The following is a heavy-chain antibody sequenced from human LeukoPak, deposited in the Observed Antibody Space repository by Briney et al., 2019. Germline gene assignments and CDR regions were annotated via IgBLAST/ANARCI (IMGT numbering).Heavy chain of an antibody. Sequence: PSETLSLTCTVSGGSITNYYWSWIRQLPGKRLEWIGYTHHSGSTNYNPSLESRVTISVDASKNQFSLKLNPLTAADTAVYYCTRGPTSDRYVSPLDYWGQGTLVTVSS. CDR1: GGSITNYY. CDR3: TRGPTSDRYVSPLDY. CDR2: THHSGST. V-gene: IGHV4-59*01. J-gene: IGHJ4*02. D-gene: IGHD2-2*01.